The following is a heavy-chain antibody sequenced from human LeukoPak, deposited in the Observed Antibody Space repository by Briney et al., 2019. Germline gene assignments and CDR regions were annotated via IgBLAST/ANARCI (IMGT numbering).Heavy chain of an antibody. V-gene: IGHV1-3*01. CDR2: INAGNGNT. Sequence: ASVTVSFKCSGYTFTIHAMHWVCQAPGQRLEWMGWINAGNGNTKYSQKFQGRVTITRDTSASTAYMELSSLRSEDTAVYYCAREVRIWFGEPSRRGMDVWGQGTTVTVSS. CDR1: GYTFTIHA. D-gene: IGHD3-10*01. J-gene: IGHJ6*02. CDR3: AREVRIWFGEPSRRGMDV.